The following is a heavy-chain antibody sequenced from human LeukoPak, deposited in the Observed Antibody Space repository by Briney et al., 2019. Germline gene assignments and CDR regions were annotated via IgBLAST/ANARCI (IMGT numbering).Heavy chain of an antibody. V-gene: IGHV3-48*02. CDR3: ARDRCGGDCYRAFDI. D-gene: IGHD2-21*02. CDR1: GFTFSSYS. J-gene: IGHJ3*02. Sequence: PGGSLRLSCAASGFTFSSYSMNWVRQAPGKGLEWVSYISGGSSSIYYADSVKGRFTISRDNAKNSLYLQMNSLRDEDTAVYYCARDRCGGDCYRAFDIWGRGTMVTVSS. CDR2: ISGGSSSI.